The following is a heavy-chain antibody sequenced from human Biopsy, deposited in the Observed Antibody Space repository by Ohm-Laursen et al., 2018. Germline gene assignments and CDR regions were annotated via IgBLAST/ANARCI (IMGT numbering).Heavy chain of an antibody. V-gene: IGHV1-2*02. J-gene: IGHJ6*02. CDR2: IGPNSGAT. CDR1: GYTFTAYF. D-gene: IGHD1-26*01. Sequence: GSSVKVSCKASGYTFTAYFIHWVRQSPGQGLEWMGWIGPNSGATNYAQKFQGRVAMTRDTSITTAYLELSSLRSDDTAVYYCARREQLFKPWELLVRGPNGYSYKSMDVWGHGTTVTVSS. CDR3: ARREQLFKPWELLVRGPNGYSYKSMDV.